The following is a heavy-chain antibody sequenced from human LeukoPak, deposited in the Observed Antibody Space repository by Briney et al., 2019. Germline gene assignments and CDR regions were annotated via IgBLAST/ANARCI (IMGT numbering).Heavy chain of an antibody. CDR2: ISYDGSNK. J-gene: IGHJ4*02. Sequence: GGSLRLSCAASGFTFSNNAMSWVRQAPGKGLEWVAVISYDGSNKYYADSVKGRFTISRDNSKNTLYLQMNSLRAEDTAVYYCAKDSDGDYLDYWGQGTLVTVSS. CDR1: GFTFSNNA. V-gene: IGHV3-30*18. CDR3: AKDSDGDYLDY. D-gene: IGHD4-17*01.